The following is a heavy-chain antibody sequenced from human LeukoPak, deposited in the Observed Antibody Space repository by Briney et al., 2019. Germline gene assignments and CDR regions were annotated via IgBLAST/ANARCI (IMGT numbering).Heavy chain of an antibody. J-gene: IGHJ4*02. CDR2: ISGGGDAA. CDR1: GFSFSGYA. D-gene: IGHD3-22*01. Sequence: GGSLRLSCIASGFSFSGYAMSWVRQAPGKGLEWVSAISGGGDAAYYADSVKGRFTISRDNSKNTPYLQMNSLRAEDTAVYYCPRKYDSSGYFDYWGRGTLVTVSS. V-gene: IGHV3-23*01. CDR3: PRKYDSSGYFDY.